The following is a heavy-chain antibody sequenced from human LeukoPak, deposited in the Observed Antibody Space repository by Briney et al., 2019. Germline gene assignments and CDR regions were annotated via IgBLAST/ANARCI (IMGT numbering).Heavy chain of an antibody. CDR3: ARDWGDYYDSSAYYYDS. Sequence: PSETMSLTCTVPGASISSYYWSWIRQPAGEGLEWIGRIYTSGSTNYNPSLKSRVTISVDKSKNQFSLKLSSVTAADTAVYYCARDWGDYYDSSAYYYDSWGQGTLVTVSS. CDR1: GASISSYY. D-gene: IGHD3-22*01. CDR2: IYTSGST. J-gene: IGHJ4*02. V-gene: IGHV4-4*07.